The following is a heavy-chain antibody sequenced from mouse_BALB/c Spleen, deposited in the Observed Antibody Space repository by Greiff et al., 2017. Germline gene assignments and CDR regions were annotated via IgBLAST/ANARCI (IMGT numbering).Heavy chain of an antibody. J-gene: IGHJ1*01. Sequence: VQLQQSGPELVKPGASVKISCKASGYTFTDYNMHWVKQSHGKSLEWIGYIYPYNGGTGYNQKFKSKATLTVDNSSSTAYMELRSLTSEDSAVYYCARFYYGGSYEYFDVWGAGTTVTVSS. V-gene: IGHV1S29*02. CDR3: ARFYYGGSYEYFDV. CDR2: IYPYNGGT. D-gene: IGHD1-1*01. CDR1: GYTFTDYN.